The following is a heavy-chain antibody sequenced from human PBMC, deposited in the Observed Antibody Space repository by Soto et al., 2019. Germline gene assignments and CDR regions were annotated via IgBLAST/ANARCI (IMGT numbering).Heavy chain of an antibody. V-gene: IGHV4-39*01. D-gene: IGHD6-6*01. Sequence: SETLSLTCTVSGGSISSSSYYWGWIRQPPGKGLEWIGSIYYSGSTYYNPSLKSRVTISVDTSKNQFSLKLSSVTAADTAVYYCARQGGEQLVPRRHYYYYYMDVWGKGTTVTVSS. J-gene: IGHJ6*03. CDR3: ARQGGEQLVPRRHYYYYYMDV. CDR2: IYYSGST. CDR1: GGSISSSSYY.